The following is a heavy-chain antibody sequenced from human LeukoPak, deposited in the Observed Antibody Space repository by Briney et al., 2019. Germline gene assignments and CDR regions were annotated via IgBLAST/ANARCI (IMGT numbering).Heavy chain of an antibody. CDR1: GGSISSSSYY. V-gene: IGHV4-39*07. J-gene: IGHJ5*02. CDR2: INHSGST. Sequence: SETLSLTCTVSGGSISSSSYYWGWIRQPPGKGLEWIGEINHSGSTNYNPSLKSRVTISVDTSKNQFSLKPSSVTAADTAVYYCARGTALGGTYYDFWSRGGTGWFDPWGQGTLVTVSS. D-gene: IGHD3-3*01. CDR3: ARGTALGGTYYDFWSRGGTGWFDP.